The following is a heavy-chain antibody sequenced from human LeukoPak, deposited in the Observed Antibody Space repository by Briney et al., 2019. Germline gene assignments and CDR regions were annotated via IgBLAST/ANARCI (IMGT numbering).Heavy chain of an antibody. V-gene: IGHV3-30*03. CDR2: ISYDGSNK. J-gene: IGHJ6*03. CDR1: GFTFDNFE. CDR3: ARDPYSGSYGNYYYYFMDV. Sequence: GGSLRLSCAASGFTFDNFEMTWVRQAPGKGREWVAVISYDGSNKYYADSVKGRFTISRDNAKNSLYLQMNSLRAEDTAVYYCARDPYSGSYGNYYYYFMDVWGKGTTVTISS. D-gene: IGHD1-26*01.